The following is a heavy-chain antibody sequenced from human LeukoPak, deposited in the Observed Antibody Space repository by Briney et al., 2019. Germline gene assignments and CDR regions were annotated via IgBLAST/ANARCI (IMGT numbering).Heavy chain of an antibody. Sequence: PGGSLRLSCAASGFTFSSYAMSWVRQAPGKGLEWVAVIWYDGSNKYYADSVKGRFTISRDNSKNTLYLQMNSLRAEDTAVYYCASEGGVTYYYGSGRSTLEAGMDVWGQGTTVTVSS. D-gene: IGHD3-10*01. J-gene: IGHJ6*02. CDR2: IWYDGSNK. CDR3: ASEGGVTYYYGSGRSTLEAGMDV. CDR1: GFTFSSYA. V-gene: IGHV3-33*08.